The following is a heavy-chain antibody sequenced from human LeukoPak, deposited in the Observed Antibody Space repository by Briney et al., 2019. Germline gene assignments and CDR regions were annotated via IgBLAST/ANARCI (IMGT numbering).Heavy chain of an antibody. CDR1: GVSISTSRYY. D-gene: IGHD3-10*01. CDR3: ARDYYGSGSPGGY. CDR2: INYTGPT. J-gene: IGHJ4*02. Sequence: SETLSLTCAVSGVSISTSRYYWGWIRQLPGKGLEWIGNINYTGPTYYNASLESRVTISLDTSKNQFFLKLNSVTAADTAVYYCARDYYGSGSPGGYWGQGTLVTVSS. V-gene: IGHV4-39*07.